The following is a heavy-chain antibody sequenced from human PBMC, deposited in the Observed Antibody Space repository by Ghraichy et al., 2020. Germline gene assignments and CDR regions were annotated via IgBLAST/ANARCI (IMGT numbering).Heavy chain of an antibody. CDR2: IYYSGTT. Sequence: SETLSLTCAVSGDSISSSSYSWGWIRQPPGKGLEWIESIYYSGTTYYNPSLKSRVTISVDTSENQFSLKLSSVPAADTAVYYCARLGYYTGSDFRYYYYMDVWGKGTTVTVSS. CDR3: ARLGYYTGSDFRYYYYMDV. J-gene: IGHJ6*03. D-gene: IGHD2-8*02. V-gene: IGHV4-39*01. CDR1: GDSISSSSYS.